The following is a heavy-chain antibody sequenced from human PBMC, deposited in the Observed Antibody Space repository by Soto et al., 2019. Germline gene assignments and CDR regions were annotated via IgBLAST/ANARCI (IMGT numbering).Heavy chain of an antibody. CDR3: ARHQAVTTGFVY. V-gene: IGHV3-21*01. CDR2: ISSSSSYI. Sequence: EVQLVESGGGLVKPGGSLRLSCAASGFTFSSYSMNWVRQAPGKGLEWVSSISSSSSYIYYADSVKGRFTISRDNAKNSLYLQMNSLRAEDTAVYYCARHQAVTTGFVYWGQGTLVTVSS. CDR1: GFTFSSYS. D-gene: IGHD4-17*01. J-gene: IGHJ4*02.